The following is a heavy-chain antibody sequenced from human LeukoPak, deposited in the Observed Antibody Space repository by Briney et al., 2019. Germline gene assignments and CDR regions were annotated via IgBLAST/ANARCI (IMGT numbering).Heavy chain of an antibody. CDR3: AGEDITGTASYFDY. D-gene: IGHD1-7*01. V-gene: IGHV4-61*08. CDR1: GGSVSSGGFY. Sequence: RSSETLSLTCTVSGGSVSSGGFYWTWIRQPPGKGLEWIGYIYYSGSTNYIPSLRSRLTISVDTSKNQFSLKLSSVTAADTAVYYCAGEDITGTASYFDYWGQGTLVTVSS. J-gene: IGHJ4*02. CDR2: IYYSGST.